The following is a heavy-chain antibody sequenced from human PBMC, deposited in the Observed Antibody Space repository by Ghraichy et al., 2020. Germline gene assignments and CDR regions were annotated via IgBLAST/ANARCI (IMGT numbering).Heavy chain of an antibody. CDR1: GGSISSYY. J-gene: IGHJ4*02. Sequence: SETLTLTCTVSGGSISSYYWSWIRQPAGKGLEWIGRIHNSGSTNYNPFLKSRVSMSADTSKKQLYLKMSSVTAADTAVYYCTSDVGDGYFDYWGQGTLVTVSS. CDR3: TSDVGDGYFDY. CDR2: IHNSGST. V-gene: IGHV4-4*07.